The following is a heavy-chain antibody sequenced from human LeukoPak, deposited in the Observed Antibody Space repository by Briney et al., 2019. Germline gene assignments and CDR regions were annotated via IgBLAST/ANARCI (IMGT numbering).Heavy chain of an antibody. J-gene: IGHJ3*02. CDR3: ARVTSRAAIRFLEWLGAFDI. V-gene: IGHV1-18*01. CDR2: ISAYNGNT. D-gene: IGHD3-3*01. Sequence: ASVKVSCKASGYTFTSYGISWVRQAPGQGLEWMGWISAYNGNTNYAQKLQGRVTMTTDTSTSTAYMELRSLRSDDTAVYYCARVTSRAAIRFLEWLGAFDIWGQGTMVTVSS. CDR1: GYTFTSYG.